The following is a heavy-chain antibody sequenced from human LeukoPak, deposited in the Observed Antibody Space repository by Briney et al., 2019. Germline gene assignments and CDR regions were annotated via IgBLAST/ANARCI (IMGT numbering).Heavy chain of an antibody. CDR1: GGSISSSAYY. J-gene: IGHJ4*02. CDR2: ISYSGST. V-gene: IGHV4-39*01. Sequence: PSETLSLTCTVSGGSISSSAYYWGWIRQPPGKGLEWFGSISYSGSTYYNPSLKSRVTISVDTSKNQFSLKLSSVTAADTAVYYCASTEIAVAGTLDYWGQGTLVTVSS. CDR3: ASTEIAVAGTLDY. D-gene: IGHD6-19*01.